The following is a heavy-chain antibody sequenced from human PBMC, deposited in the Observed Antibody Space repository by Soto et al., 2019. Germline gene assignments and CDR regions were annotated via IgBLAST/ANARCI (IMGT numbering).Heavy chain of an antibody. J-gene: IGHJ1*01. CDR1: GFTFSSYG. Sequence: QVQLVESGGGVVQPGRSLRLSCAASGFTFSSYGMHWVRQAPGKGLEWVAVVSYHESNKYYADSVKGRFTISRDNSKNTLYLQMNSVRAEDTAVYYCAKGLLTKDIVLIVYAIPAEYFQHWGQGTLVTVSS. V-gene: IGHV3-30*18. D-gene: IGHD2-8*01. CDR3: AKGLLTKDIVLIVYAIPAEYFQH. CDR2: VSYHESNK.